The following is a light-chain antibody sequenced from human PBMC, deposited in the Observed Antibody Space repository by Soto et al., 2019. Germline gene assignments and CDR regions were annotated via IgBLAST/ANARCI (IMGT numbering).Light chain of an antibody. CDR1: QSISTY. CDR3: LQHNSYPLT. CDR2: AAS. J-gene: IGKJ4*01. Sequence: DIQMTQSPSSLSASVGDRVTITCRASQSISTYLNWYQQKPGKAPKLLIYAASSLQSGVPSRFSSSGSGTDFTLTISSLQPEDFATYYCLQHNSYPLTFGGGTKVEIK. V-gene: IGKV1-39*01.